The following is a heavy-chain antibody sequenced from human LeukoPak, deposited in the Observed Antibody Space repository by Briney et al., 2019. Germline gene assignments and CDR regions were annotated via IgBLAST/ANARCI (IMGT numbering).Heavy chain of an antibody. CDR2: INHSGST. Sequence: PSETLSLTCSVSGGSVSGTGYYWGWIRQPPGKGLEWIGEINHSGSTNYNPSLKSRVTISVDTSKNQFSLKLSSVTAADTAVYYCATYPGVRYSSRPFYWGQGTLVTVSS. D-gene: IGHD6-13*01. V-gene: IGHV4-34*01. CDR3: ATYPGVRYSSRPFY. CDR1: GGSVSGTGYY. J-gene: IGHJ4*02.